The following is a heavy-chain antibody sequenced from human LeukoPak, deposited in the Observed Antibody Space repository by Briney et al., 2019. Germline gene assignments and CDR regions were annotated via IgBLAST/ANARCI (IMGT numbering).Heavy chain of an antibody. CDR2: IYYSGST. J-gene: IGHJ4*02. CDR1: GGSISSYY. CDR3: ARVGGYYGPFAY. V-gene: IGHV4-59*12. D-gene: IGHD3-3*01. Sequence: TSETLSLTCTVSGGSISSYYWSWIRQPPGKGLEWIGYIYYSGSTNYNPSLKSRVTISVDTSKNQFSLKLSSVTAADTAVYYCARVGGYYGPFAYWGQGTLVTVSS.